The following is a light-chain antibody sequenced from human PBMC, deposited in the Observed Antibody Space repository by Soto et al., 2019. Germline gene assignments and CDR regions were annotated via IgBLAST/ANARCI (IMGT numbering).Light chain of an antibody. Sequence: EIVLTQSPATLSLSPGERATLSCRASQSVSSYLAWYQQKPGQAPRLLIYDASNRATGIPARFSGSGSGTDFTLTINSLEPEDFAVYYCQQRSNWPITFCQGTRLEIK. J-gene: IGKJ5*01. CDR2: DAS. CDR1: QSVSSY. V-gene: IGKV3-11*01. CDR3: QQRSNWPIT.